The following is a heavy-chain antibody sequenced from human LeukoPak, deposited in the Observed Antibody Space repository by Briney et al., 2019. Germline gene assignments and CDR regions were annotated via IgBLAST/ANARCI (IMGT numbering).Heavy chain of an antibody. Sequence: GESLKISCKGSGYSFTSYWIGWVRQMPGKGLEWMGIIYPGDSDTRYSPSFQGQVTISADKSISTAYLQWSSLKASDTAMYYCATPGRVGAQWGAFDIWGQGTMVTVSS. J-gene: IGHJ3*02. CDR1: GYSFTSYW. CDR2: IYPGDSDT. CDR3: ATPGRVGAQWGAFDI. D-gene: IGHD1-26*01. V-gene: IGHV5-51*01.